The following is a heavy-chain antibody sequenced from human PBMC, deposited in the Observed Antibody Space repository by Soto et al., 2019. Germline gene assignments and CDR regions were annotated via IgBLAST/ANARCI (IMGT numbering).Heavy chain of an antibody. V-gene: IGHV5-51*01. Sequence: PGESLKISCKGSGYSFSNDWIGWVRQMPGKGLEWMGVIYPDDSDTRYSPSFQGQVIISADTFISTAYLQWSSLKASDTAMYYCARQIYDSDTGPNFQYYFDSWGQGTPVTVSS. CDR2: IYPDDSDT. D-gene: IGHD3-22*01. CDR1: GYSFSNDW. CDR3: ARQIYDSDTGPNFQYYFDS. J-gene: IGHJ4*02.